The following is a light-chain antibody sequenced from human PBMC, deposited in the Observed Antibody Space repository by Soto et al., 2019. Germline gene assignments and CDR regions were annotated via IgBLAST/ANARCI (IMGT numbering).Light chain of an antibody. J-gene: IGLJ1*01. V-gene: IGLV2-14*01. Sequence: QSALTQPASVSGSPGQSITISCTGTSSDVGGYNFVSWYQQHAGKAPKLMIYEVSNRPSGISNRFSGSKSGNTASLTISGLQAKDEDDYYCSSYTSSSTRVFGTGTKVTVL. CDR2: EVS. CDR1: SSDVGGYNF. CDR3: SSYTSSSTRV.